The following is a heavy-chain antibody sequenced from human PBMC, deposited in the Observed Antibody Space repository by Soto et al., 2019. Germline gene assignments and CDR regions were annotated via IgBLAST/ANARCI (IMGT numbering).Heavy chain of an antibody. CDR3: ARERPYCTNGVCYTPGFDY. Sequence: GGSLRLSCAASGFTVSSNYMSWVRQAPGKGLEWVSVIYSGGSTYYADSVKGRFTISRDNSKNTLYLQMNSLRAEDTAVYYCARERPYCTNGVCYTPGFDYWGQGTLVTVSS. CDR1: GFTVSSNY. V-gene: IGHV3-53*01. CDR2: IYSGGST. J-gene: IGHJ4*02. D-gene: IGHD2-8*01.